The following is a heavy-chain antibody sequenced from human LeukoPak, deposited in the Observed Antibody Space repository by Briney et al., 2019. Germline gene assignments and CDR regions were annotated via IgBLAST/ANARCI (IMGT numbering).Heavy chain of an antibody. D-gene: IGHD3-22*01. Sequence: ASVKVSCKASGYTFTDYGITWVRQAPGQGLEWMGWISAYNGNTNYAQKLQGRVTMTTDTSTSTAYMELRSLRSDDTALYYCARDEGYYDSSGYFDYWGQGTLVTVSS. CDR3: ARDEGYYDSSGYFDY. J-gene: IGHJ4*02. CDR1: GYTFTDYG. V-gene: IGHV1-18*01. CDR2: ISAYNGNT.